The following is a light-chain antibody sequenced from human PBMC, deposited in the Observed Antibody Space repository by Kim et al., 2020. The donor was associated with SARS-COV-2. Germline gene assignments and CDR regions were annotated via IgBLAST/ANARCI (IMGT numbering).Light chain of an antibody. CDR1: EIVDDD. Sequence: GSPGERVTLACRVSEIVDDDVAWYRQKPGQAPRLLIFDASSRATGVSDTFSGSRSGTDFTLTISSVQPEDFGVYYCEKYTGWPPAFGPGTKVDIK. CDR3: EKYTGWPPA. V-gene: IGKV3-15*01. CDR2: DAS. J-gene: IGKJ3*01.